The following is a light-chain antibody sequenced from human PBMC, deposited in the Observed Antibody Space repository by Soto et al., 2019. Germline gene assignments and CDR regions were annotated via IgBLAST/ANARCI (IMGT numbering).Light chain of an antibody. CDR2: DVT. CDR1: SSDVGGYDF. Sequence: QSALTQPRSVSGSPGQSVTISCTGTSSDVGGYDFVSWYQQHSGKAPKLMIHDVTKRPSGVPDRFSGSKSGNSASLTISGLQAEDEADYYCCSYAGSYNLGVFGGGTQLTVL. CDR3: CSYAGSYNLGV. J-gene: IGLJ3*02. V-gene: IGLV2-11*01.